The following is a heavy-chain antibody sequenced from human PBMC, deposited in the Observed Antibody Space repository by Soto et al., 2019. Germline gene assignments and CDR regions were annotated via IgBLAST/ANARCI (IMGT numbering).Heavy chain of an antibody. J-gene: IGHJ5*02. D-gene: IGHD3-10*01. Sequence: SETLSLTCAVYGGSFSGYYWSWIRQPPGKGLEWIGEINHSGSTNYNPSLKSRVTISVDTSKNQFSLKLSSVTAADTAVYYCARGRRITMVRGVILPVNWFDPWGQGTLVTVSS. CDR2: INHSGST. CDR1: GGSFSGYY. CDR3: ARGRRITMVRGVILPVNWFDP. V-gene: IGHV4-34*01.